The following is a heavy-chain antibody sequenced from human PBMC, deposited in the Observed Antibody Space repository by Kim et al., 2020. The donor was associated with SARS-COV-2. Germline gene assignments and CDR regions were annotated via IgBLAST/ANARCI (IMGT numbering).Heavy chain of an antibody. V-gene: IGHV5-51*01. D-gene: IGHD3-10*01. CDR1: GYTIASHW. CDR3: ASSFNVYYGSGRYSNGMDV. Sequence: GESLKISCKGSGYTIASHWIGWVRQMPGKGLEWVGIIYPGDSDTKYSPSFQGQVTISADRSINTAYLQWSSLKASDTAMYYCASSFNVYYGSGRYSNGMDVWGHGTAVTVSS. J-gene: IGHJ6*02. CDR2: IYPGDSDT.